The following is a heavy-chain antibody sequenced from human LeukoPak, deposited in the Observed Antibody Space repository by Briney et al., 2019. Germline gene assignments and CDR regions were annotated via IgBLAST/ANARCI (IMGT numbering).Heavy chain of an antibody. CDR2: INHSGST. Sequence: KPSETLSLTCAVYGGSFSGYYWSWIRQPPGKGLEWIGEINHSGSTNYNPSLKSRVTISVDTSKNQFSLKLSSVTAADTAVYYCARDTASGAFDIWGQGTMVTVSS. CDR3: ARDTASGAFDI. CDR1: GGSFSGYY. J-gene: IGHJ3*02. V-gene: IGHV4-34*01.